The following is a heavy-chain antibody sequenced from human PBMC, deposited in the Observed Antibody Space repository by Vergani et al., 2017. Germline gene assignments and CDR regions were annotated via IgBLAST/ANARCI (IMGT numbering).Heavy chain of an antibody. CDR1: GFSFRNAW. V-gene: IGHV3-15*07. Sequence: EVQLVESGGGLVQPGGSLRLSCVASGFSFRNAWMNWVRRTPGKGLEWVGRIKSTFDRGTTDYAAAVKCRLTISRGDSKNTMFLQMNGLKTEDIGVYYCTTDPRHCGDGSYYWLRDQHYYGMDVWGQGTTVTVAS. D-gene: IGHD2-21*01. CDR3: TTDPRHCGDGSYYWLRDQHYYGMDV. J-gene: IGHJ6*02. CDR2: IKSTFDRGTT.